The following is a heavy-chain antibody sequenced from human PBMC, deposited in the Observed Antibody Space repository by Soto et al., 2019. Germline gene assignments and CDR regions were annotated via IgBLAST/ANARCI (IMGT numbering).Heavy chain of an antibody. CDR3: AKDNILGYCSGGSCYFDY. V-gene: IGHV3-23*01. D-gene: IGHD2-15*01. Sequence: GGSLRLSCAASGFTFSSYALSWVRQAPGKGLEWVSAISGSGGSTYYADSVKGRFTISRDNSKNTLYLQMNSLRAEDTAVYYCAKDNILGYCSGGSCYFDYWGQGTLVTVSS. CDR1: GFTFSSYA. J-gene: IGHJ4*02. CDR2: ISGSGGST.